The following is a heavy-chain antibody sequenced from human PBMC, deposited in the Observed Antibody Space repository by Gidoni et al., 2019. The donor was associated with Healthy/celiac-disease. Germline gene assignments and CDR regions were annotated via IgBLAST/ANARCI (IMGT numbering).Heavy chain of an antibody. D-gene: IGHD6-6*01. CDR3: ARPSSIAARPPSDYYYGMDV. CDR2: ISSSSSTI. J-gene: IGHJ6*02. CDR1: GFTFSSYS. V-gene: IGHV3-48*02. Sequence: EVQLVESGGGLVQPGGSLRLSCAASGFTFSSYSMNWVRQAPGKGLEWVSYISSSSSTIYYADSVKGRFSISRDNAKNSLYLKMNSLRDEDTAVYYCARPSSIAARPPSDYYYGMDVWGQGTTVTVSS.